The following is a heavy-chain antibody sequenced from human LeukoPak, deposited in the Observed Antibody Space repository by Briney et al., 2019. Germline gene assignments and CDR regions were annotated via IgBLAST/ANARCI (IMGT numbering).Heavy chain of an antibody. CDR2: IYNSGST. Sequence: SGTLSLTCTVSGGSISTSYWTWIRQPPGKGLEWIGYIYNSGSTDYNPSLKSRVTILVDTSENQFSLKLRSVTAADTAVYYCARVRYDSSGRTLRFDYWGQGTLVTVSS. J-gene: IGHJ4*02. CDR3: ARVRYDSSGRTLRFDY. V-gene: IGHV4-59*01. D-gene: IGHD3-22*01. CDR1: GGSISTSY.